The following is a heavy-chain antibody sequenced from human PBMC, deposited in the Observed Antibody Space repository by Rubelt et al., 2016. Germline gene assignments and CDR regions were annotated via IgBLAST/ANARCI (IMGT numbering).Heavy chain of an antibody. CDR1: S. CDR3: ARSAIEYYYDSSGHQFDY. D-gene: IGHD3-22*01. V-gene: IGHV1-24*01. Sequence: SMHWVRQAPGKGLEWMGGFDPEDGETINAQKFQGRVTMTRDTSTSTVYMELSSLRSEDTAVYYCARSAIEYYYDSSGHQFDYWGQGTLVTVSS. J-gene: IGHJ4*02. CDR2: FDPEDGET.